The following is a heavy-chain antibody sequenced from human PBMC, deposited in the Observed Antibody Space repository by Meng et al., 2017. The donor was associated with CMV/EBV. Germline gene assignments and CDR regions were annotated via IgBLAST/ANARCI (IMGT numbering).Heavy chain of an antibody. V-gene: IGHV4-59*01. D-gene: IGHD1-7*01. CDR1: GGSISSYY. J-gene: IGHJ4*02. Sequence: GSLRLSCTVSGGSISSYYWSWLRQPPGKGLEWIGYIYYSGSTNYNPSLKSRVTISVDTSKNQFSLKLSSVTAADTAVYYCARDRVDGITGTTSGYDYWGQGTLVTVSS. CDR2: IYYSGST. CDR3: ARDRVDGITGTTSGYDY.